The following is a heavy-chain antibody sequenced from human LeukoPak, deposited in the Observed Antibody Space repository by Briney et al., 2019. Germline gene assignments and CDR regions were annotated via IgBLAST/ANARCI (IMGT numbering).Heavy chain of an antibody. Sequence: SETLSLTCAVYGGSFSGYYWSWIRQPPGKGLEWIGEINHSGSTNYNPSLKSRVTISVDTSKNQFSLKLSSVTAADTAVYSCARGSSDRGTYYDILTGYYRVDYWGQGTLVTVSS. D-gene: IGHD3-9*01. CDR1: GGSFSGYY. CDR3: ARGSSDRGTYYDILTGYYRVDY. V-gene: IGHV4-34*01. CDR2: INHSGST. J-gene: IGHJ4*02.